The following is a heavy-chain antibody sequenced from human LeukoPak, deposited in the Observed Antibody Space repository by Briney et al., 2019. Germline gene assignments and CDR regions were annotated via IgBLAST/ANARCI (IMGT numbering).Heavy chain of an antibody. CDR2: IRYDGSNK. V-gene: IGHV3-30*02. Sequence: GGSLRLSCAASGFTLSSYGMHWVRQAPGKGLEWGAFIRYDGSNKYYADSVKGRFTISRDNSKNTLYLQMNSLRGEDTAVYYCARDGSPPGSYYDSSGYSLYYYYYGMDVWGQGTTVTVSS. CDR1: GFTLSSYG. D-gene: IGHD3-22*01. CDR3: ARDGSPPGSYYDSSGYSLYYYYYGMDV. J-gene: IGHJ6*02.